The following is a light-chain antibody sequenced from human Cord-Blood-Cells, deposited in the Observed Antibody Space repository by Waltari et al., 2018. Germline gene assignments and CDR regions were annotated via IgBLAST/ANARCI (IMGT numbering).Light chain of an antibody. CDR1: QSISSW. V-gene: IGKV1-5*03. J-gene: IGKJ1*01. CDR3: QQYNSYWT. Sequence: DIQMTQSPSTLSASVGDRVTITCRASQSISSWLAWYQQKPGKAPKLLIYKASGLESGVPSRFSVSGSGTEFTLTISSLQPDDFATYYCQQYNSYWTFGQGTKVEIK. CDR2: KAS.